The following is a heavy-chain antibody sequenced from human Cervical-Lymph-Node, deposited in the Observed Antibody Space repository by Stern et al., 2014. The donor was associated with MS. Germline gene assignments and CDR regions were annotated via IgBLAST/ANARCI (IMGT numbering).Heavy chain of an antibody. J-gene: IGHJ4*02. V-gene: IGHV1-69*06. CDR2: FTLVFGTT. D-gene: IGHD1-26*01. CDR3: ARGGGLVGYFDY. CDR1: GDTFSSYA. Sequence: VQLVQSGAAVKKPGSSVKVSCKASGDTFSSYAINWVRQVPGQGLEWMGGFTLVFGTTNDAQKFQGQVTITADKSTNTAYMELMTLRSEDTAVYYCARGGGLVGYFDYWGQGTLVSVSS.